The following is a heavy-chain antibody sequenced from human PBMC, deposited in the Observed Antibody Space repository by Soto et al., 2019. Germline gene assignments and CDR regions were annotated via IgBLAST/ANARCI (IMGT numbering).Heavy chain of an antibody. V-gene: IGHV3-53*01. CDR1: GFTVSSNY. CDR2: IYSGGST. J-gene: IGHJ4*02. D-gene: IGHD1-20*01. CDR3: ASDRSLGSNWYYYLES. Sequence: EVQLVESGGGLIQPGGSLRLSCAASGFTVSSNYMSWVRQAPGKGLAWVSVIYSGGSTYYADSVKGRFTISRDNSKNTLYLQMNTLRDEDTAVYYCASDRSLGSNWYYYLESWGQGTLVTVSS.